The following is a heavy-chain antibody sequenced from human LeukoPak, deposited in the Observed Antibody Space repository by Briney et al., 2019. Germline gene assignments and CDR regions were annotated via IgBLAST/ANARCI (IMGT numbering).Heavy chain of an antibody. V-gene: IGHV1-2*02. J-gene: IGHJ6*03. CDR1: GDTFTGNY. CDR3: ARESLPRSGSYPYYYYYYMDV. Sequence: ASVKISSKASGDTFTGNYIHWVRHAPGQGLVWMGWINPDSGDTRYAQKFQGRVTMTRDTSISTAYMALSRLRSDDTAVYYCARESLPRSGSYPYYYYYYMDVWGKGTTVTVSS. CDR2: INPDSGDT. D-gene: IGHD1-26*01.